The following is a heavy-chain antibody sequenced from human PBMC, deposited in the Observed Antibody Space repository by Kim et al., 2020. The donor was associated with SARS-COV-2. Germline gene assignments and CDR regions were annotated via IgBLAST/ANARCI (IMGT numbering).Heavy chain of an antibody. CDR3: ARDRAGGTPFDI. CDR1: GFTFSYYG. D-gene: IGHD6-13*01. V-gene: IGHV3-74*01. CDR2: ISSDGGSI. J-gene: IGHJ4*01. Sequence: GGSLRLSCAATGFTFSYYGMHWVRQTPGEGLVWVSRISSDGGSITYADSMRGRFIAYRDNPWNTVYLEMVSLRVDDTAVYYCARDRAGGTPFDIWGDGGRVTASS.